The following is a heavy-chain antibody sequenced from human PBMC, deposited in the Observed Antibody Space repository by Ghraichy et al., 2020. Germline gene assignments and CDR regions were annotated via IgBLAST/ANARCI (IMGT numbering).Heavy chain of an antibody. D-gene: IGHD5-12*01. Sequence: SLNISCAASGFTFSSYEMTWVRQAPGKGLEWVSYVSNSGSTIYYADSVKGRFTISRDNAKNSLYLQMNSLRAEDTAVYFCARAIVASYYFNYYYMDVWGKGTTVTVSS. J-gene: IGHJ6*03. CDR3: ARAIVASYYFNYYYMDV. CDR1: GFTFSSYE. CDR2: VSNSGSTI. V-gene: IGHV3-48*03.